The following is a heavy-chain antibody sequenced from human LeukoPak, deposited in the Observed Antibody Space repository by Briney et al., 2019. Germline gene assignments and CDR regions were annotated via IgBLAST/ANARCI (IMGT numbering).Heavy chain of an antibody. J-gene: IGHJ6*03. CDR3: ASLWFGYLNRMDV. V-gene: IGHV4-39*01. CDR2: IYYSGST. D-gene: IGHD3-10*01. CDR1: GFTFSSYG. Sequence: GTLRLSCAASGFTFSSYGMSWVRQPPGKGLEWIGSIYYSGSTYYNPSLKSRVTISVDTSKNQFSLKLSSVTAADTAVYYCASLWFGYLNRMDVWGKGTTVTVSS.